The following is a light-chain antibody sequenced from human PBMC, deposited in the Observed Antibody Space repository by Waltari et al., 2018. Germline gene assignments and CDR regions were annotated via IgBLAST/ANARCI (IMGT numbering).Light chain of an antibody. Sequence: EIVLTQSPGTLSLSPGERATLSCRASQSISKYLAWYQQKPGQAPRLLTFHASTRATGIPDRFSGSGSGTDVSLIISRLEREDFVVYYCQKYESLPATFGQGTKVEIK. J-gene: IGKJ1*01. CDR3: QKYESLPAT. V-gene: IGKV3-20*01. CDR1: QSISKY. CDR2: HAS.